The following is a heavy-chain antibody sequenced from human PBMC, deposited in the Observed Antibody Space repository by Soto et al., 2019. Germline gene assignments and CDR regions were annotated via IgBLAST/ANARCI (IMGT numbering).Heavy chain of an antibody. CDR1: GGTFSSYA. CDR3: ARWGRIANYYYYGMDV. CDR2: IIPIFGTA. V-gene: IGHV1-69*12. D-gene: IGHD6-13*01. Sequence: QVQLVQSGAEVKKPGSSVKVSCKASGGTFSSYAISWVRQAPGQGLEWMGGIIPIFGTANYAQKFQGRVTIPADDSTSTAYMELSSLRSEDTAVYYCARWGRIANYYYYGMDVWGQGTTVTVSS. J-gene: IGHJ6*02.